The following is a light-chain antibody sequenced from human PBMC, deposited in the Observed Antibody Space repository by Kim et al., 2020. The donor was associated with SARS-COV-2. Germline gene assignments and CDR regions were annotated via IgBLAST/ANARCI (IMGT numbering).Light chain of an antibody. CDR2: STS. CDR3: QQSYTPPFT. J-gene: IGKJ3*01. Sequence: ASVGDRVTITCRASQTISTYLAWYQQRPGKAPDLLIYSTSALHSGVPSRFSGSGSGTEFTLTISGLQPEDAATYYCQQSYTPPFTFGPGTKVDIK. V-gene: IGKV1-39*01. CDR1: QTISTY.